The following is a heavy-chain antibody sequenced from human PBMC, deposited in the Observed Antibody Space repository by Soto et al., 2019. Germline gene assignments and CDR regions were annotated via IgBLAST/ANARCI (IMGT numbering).Heavy chain of an antibody. V-gene: IGHV4-31*02. D-gene: IGHD3-22*01. Sequence: WTWIRQPPGKGLEWIGCIYYRGSTHHNPSLKSRVTISVDTSKNQFSLKLSSVTAADTAVYYCARVVDSSGYPFDYWGQGTLVTVSS. J-gene: IGHJ4*02. CDR2: IYYRGST. CDR3: ARVVDSSGYPFDY.